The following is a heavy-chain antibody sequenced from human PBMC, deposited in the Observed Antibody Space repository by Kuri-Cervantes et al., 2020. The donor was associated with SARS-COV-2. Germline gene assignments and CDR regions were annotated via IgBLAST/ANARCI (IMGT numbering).Heavy chain of an antibody. J-gene: IGHJ4*02. CDR2: ISYDGSNK. V-gene: IGHV3-30*03. CDR3: ARDLGGYLYH. Sequence: GESLKISCAASGFTFSSYSMNWVRRAPGKGLEWVAVISYDGSNKYYADSVKGRFTISRDNSKNTLYLQMNSLRAEDTAVYYCARDLGGYLYHWGQGTLVTVSS. CDR1: GFTFSSYS. D-gene: IGHD1-26*01.